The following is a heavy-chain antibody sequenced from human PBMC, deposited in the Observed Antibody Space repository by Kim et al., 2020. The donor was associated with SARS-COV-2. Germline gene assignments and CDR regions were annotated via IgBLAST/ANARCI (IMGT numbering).Heavy chain of an antibody. D-gene: IGHD3-10*01. J-gene: IGHJ6*02. CDR1: GGSISSYY. Sequence: SETLSLTCTVSGGSISSYYWSWIRQPPGKGLEWIGYIYYGGSTNYNPSLKSRVTISVDTSKNQFSLKLSSVTAADTAVYYCASGEMVRGVMDYYYGMDVWGQGTTVTVSS. CDR2: IYYGGST. V-gene: IGHV4-59*08. CDR3: ASGEMVRGVMDYYYGMDV.